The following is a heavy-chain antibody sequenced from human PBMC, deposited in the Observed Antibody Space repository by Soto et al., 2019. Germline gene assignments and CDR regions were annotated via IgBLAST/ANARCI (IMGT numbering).Heavy chain of an antibody. Sequence: PGGSLRLSRAVSGFIVSRYHLNWVRQVPGKGLEWVSSICTSGSYIYDTDSVKGRFTVSRDNSKSMLYLQTNSLRAEDTAIYYCAKALYGGFTYWGQGTLVT. D-gene: IGHD3-10*01. CDR3: AKALYGGFTY. V-gene: IGHV3-23*01. CDR2: ICTSGSYI. CDR1: GFIVSRYH. J-gene: IGHJ4*02.